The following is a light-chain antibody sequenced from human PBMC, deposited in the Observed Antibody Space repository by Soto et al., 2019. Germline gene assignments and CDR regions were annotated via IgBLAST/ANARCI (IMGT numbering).Light chain of an antibody. J-gene: IGKJ1*01. CDR3: QQYNSYSRL. CDR2: DAS. Sequence: DIQMTQSPSTLSASVGDRVTITCRASQSISSWLAWYQQKPGKAPKLLIYDASSLESGVPSRFSGSGSGKEFTLTISSLQPDDFATYYCQQYNSYSRLFGQGTKV. V-gene: IGKV1-5*01. CDR1: QSISSW.